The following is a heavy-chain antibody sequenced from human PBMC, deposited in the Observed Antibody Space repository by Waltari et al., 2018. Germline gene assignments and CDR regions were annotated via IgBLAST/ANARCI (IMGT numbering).Heavy chain of an antibody. D-gene: IGHD1-26*01. CDR2: ISYDGSNK. CDR3: ASIGYSGSYHPFDY. J-gene: IGHJ4*02. CDR1: GFTFSSYA. V-gene: IGHV3-30*01. Sequence: QVQLVESGGGVVQPGRSLRLSCAASGFTFSSYAMHWVHQAPGKGLEWVAVISYDGSNKYYADSVKGGFTISRDNSKNTLYLQMNSLRAEDTAVYYCASIGYSGSYHPFDYWGQGTLVTVSS.